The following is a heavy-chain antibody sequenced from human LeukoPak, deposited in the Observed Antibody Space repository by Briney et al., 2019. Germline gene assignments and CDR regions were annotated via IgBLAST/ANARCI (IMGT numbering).Heavy chain of an antibody. CDR1: GGTFSSYA. Sequence: GASVKVSCKASGGTFSSYAISWVRQAPGQGLEWMGGIIPIFGTANYAQKFQGRVTITRDTSASTAYMELSSLRSEDTAVYYCARDWPPGSYYSPYNWFDPWGQGTLVTVSS. D-gene: IGHD1-26*01. CDR3: ARDWPPGSYYSPYNWFDP. V-gene: IGHV1-69*05. CDR2: IIPIFGTA. J-gene: IGHJ5*02.